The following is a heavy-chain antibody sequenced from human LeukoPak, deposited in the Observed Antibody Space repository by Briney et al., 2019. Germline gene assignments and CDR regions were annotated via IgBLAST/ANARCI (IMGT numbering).Heavy chain of an antibody. Sequence: GGSLRLSCAASGFTFSSYWMSWVRQAPGKGLEWVANIKQDGSEKYYVDSVKGRFTISRDNAKNSLYLQMNSLRAEDTAVYYCARRRSDDYDFWSGYLDYWGQGTLVTVSS. CDR1: GFTFSSYW. V-gene: IGHV3-7*01. J-gene: IGHJ4*02. D-gene: IGHD3-3*01. CDR2: IKQDGSEK. CDR3: ARRRSDDYDFWSGYLDY.